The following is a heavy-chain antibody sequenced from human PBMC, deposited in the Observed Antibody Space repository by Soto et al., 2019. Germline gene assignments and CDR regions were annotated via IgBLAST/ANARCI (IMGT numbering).Heavy chain of an antibody. CDR3: ARTYVTDVVVVPASKDYMDV. D-gene: IGHD2-2*01. J-gene: IGHJ6*03. V-gene: IGHV4-39*01. CDR2: ISYSGST. CDR1: GGSISSSSSS. Sequence: QLQLQESGPGLVKPSETLSLTCTVSGGSISSSSSSWGWIRQPPGKGLEWLGTISYSGSTYYSPSLKSRVTISVDASKNLFSLKLSSVTAADTAVYYCARTYVTDVVVVPASKDYMDVWGKGTTVTVSS.